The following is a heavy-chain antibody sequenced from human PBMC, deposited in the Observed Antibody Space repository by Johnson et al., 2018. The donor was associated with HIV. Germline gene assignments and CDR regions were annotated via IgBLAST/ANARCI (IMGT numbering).Heavy chain of an antibody. CDR3: ARACPPGVTLFSAFDI. D-gene: IGHD3-10*01. Sequence: VQLVESGGGVERPGGSLRLSCAASGFTFDDYAMSWVRQAPGKGLEWVSGIKWNGGSTGYADSVKGRFTISRDNAKNSLTLQMNRLRAADTDLYFGARACPPGVTLFSAFDIWVHGTMVTVSS. J-gene: IGHJ3*02. CDR1: GFTFDDYA. V-gene: IGHV3-20*04. CDR2: IKWNGGST.